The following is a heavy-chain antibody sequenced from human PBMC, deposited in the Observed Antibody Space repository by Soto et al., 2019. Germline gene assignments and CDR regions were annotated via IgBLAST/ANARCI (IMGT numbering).Heavy chain of an antibody. Sequence: SVKVSCQASGSTFSSCTISWVRQAPGQGLEWMGRIIPILGIANYAQKFQGRVTITADKSTSTAYMELSSLRSEDTAVYYCARGFLEWSYWGQGTLVTVSS. J-gene: IGHJ4*02. CDR2: IIPILGIA. D-gene: IGHD3-3*01. V-gene: IGHV1-69*02. CDR3: ARGFLEWSY. CDR1: GSTFSSCT.